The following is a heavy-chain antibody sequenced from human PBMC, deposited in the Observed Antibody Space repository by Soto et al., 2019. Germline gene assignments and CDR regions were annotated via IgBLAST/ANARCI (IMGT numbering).Heavy chain of an antibody. CDR1: GGTFSSYT. Sequence: QVQLVQSGAEVKKPGSSVKVSCKASGGTFSSYTISWVRQAPGQGLEWMGRIIPILGIANYAQKFQGRVTITAEKSTSTAYMELSSLRSEDTAVYYCARGVSSMVRGVKVYYYYYYMDVWGKGTTVTVSS. D-gene: IGHD3-10*01. V-gene: IGHV1-69*02. CDR2: IIPILGIA. J-gene: IGHJ6*03. CDR3: ARGVSSMVRGVKVYYYYYYMDV.